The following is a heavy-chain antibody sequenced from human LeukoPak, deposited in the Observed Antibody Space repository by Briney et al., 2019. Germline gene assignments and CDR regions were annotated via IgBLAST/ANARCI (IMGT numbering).Heavy chain of an antibody. J-gene: IGHJ6*02. CDR2: ISSSSSYI. D-gene: IGHD6-13*01. Sequence: GGSLRLSCAASGFTFSSYSMNWVRQAPGKGLEWVSSISSSSSYIYYADSVKGRFTISRDNVKNSLYLQMNSLRAEDTAVYYCARELIAAAGRYYYYGMDVWGQGTTVTVSS. CDR3: ARELIAAAGRYYYYGMDV. CDR1: GFTFSSYS. V-gene: IGHV3-21*01.